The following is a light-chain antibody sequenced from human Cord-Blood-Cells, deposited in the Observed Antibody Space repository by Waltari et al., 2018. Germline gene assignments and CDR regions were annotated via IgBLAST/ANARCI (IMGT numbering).Light chain of an antibody. CDR1: SSNIGSNT. Sequence: QSVLTQPPSASGTPGQRVTISCSGSSSNIGSNTVNWYQQLPGTAPKLLIYSNNQRPAGGPARVSGSKSGASASLAISGLQSEDEADYYCAAWDDSLNGPVFGGGTKLTVL. J-gene: IGLJ2*01. V-gene: IGLV1-44*01. CDR2: SNN. CDR3: AAWDDSLNGPV.